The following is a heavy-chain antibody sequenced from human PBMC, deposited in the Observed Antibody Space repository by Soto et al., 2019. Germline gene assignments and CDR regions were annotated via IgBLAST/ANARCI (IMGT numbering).Heavy chain of an antibody. CDR3: AKVSENYYGSGSYYTYFDY. CDR1: GFTFSSYG. V-gene: IGHV3-30*18. D-gene: IGHD3-10*01. J-gene: IGHJ4*02. CDR2: ISYDGSNK. Sequence: GGSPGLSCAASGFTFSSYGMHWVRQAPGKGLEWVAVISYDGSNKYYADSVKGRFTISRDNSKNTLYLQMNSLRAEDTAVYYCAKVSENYYGSGSYYTYFDYWGQGTLVIVSS.